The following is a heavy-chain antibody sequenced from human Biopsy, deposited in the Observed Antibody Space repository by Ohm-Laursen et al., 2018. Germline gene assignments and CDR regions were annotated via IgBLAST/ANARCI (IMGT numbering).Heavy chain of an antibody. CDR2: ISYTGYT. J-gene: IGHJ4*02. Sequence: SETLSFTWPVSGGSFTGHYWSWIRQPPGKGLEWIGHISYTGYTSYNASLKSRVTILVDTSRNHFSLRLSSLTAADTAVYYCARGSNDFGGLYFPRWGQGTLLTVSS. CDR1: GGSFTGHY. D-gene: IGHD4-23*01. V-gene: IGHV4-59*11. CDR3: ARGSNDFGGLYFPR.